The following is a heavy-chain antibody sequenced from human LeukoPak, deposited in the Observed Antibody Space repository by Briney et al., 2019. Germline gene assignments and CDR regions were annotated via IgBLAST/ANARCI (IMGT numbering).Heavy chain of an antibody. D-gene: IGHD2-2*01. CDR1: GFTFSSYS. J-gene: IGHJ4*02. CDR3: AKDRQYQLLRGFDY. V-gene: IGHV3-21*04. Sequence: GGSLRLSCAASGFTFSSYSMNWVRQAPGKGLEWVSSTSSSSTYIYYADSVKGRFTISRDKAKNSLYLQMNSLRAEDTAVYYCAKDRQYQLLRGFDYWGQGTLVTVSS. CDR2: TSSSSTYI.